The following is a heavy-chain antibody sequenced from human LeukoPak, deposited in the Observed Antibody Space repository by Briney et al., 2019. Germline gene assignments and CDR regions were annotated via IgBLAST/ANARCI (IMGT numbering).Heavy chain of an antibody. CDR1: GGSISSYY. CDR2: IYYSGST. Sequence: SETLSPTCTVSGGSISSYYWSWIRQPPGKGLEWIGYIYYSGSTNYNPSLKSRVTISVDTSKNQFSLKLSSVTAADTAVYYCAIKYYDFWSGYPSSQKGYYGMDVWGQGTTVTVSS. V-gene: IGHV4-59*01. J-gene: IGHJ6*02. CDR3: AIKYYDFWSGYPSSQKGYYGMDV. D-gene: IGHD3-3*01.